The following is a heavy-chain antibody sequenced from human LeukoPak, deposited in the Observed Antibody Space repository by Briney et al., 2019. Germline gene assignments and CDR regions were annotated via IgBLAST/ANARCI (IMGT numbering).Heavy chain of an antibody. V-gene: IGHV5-51*01. D-gene: IGHD1-26*01. Sequence: AESLKISCKGSGYSFTSYWIGWVRQMPGKSLEWMGIIYPGDSDTRYSPSFQGQVTISGDKSISTAYLQWSSLKASDTALYYCATTTPPSLRVVGATRDYYYMDVWGKGTMVTVSS. CDR1: GYSFTSYW. CDR3: ATTTPPSLRVVGATRDYYYMDV. J-gene: IGHJ6*03. CDR2: IYPGDSDT.